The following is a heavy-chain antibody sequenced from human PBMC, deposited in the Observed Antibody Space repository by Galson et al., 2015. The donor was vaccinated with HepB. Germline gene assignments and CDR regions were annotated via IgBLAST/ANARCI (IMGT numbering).Heavy chain of an antibody. V-gene: IGHV3-30*04. Sequence: SLRLSCAASGFTFSSYAMHWVRQAPGKGLEWVAVISYDGSNKYYADSVKGRFTISRDNSKNTLYLQMNSLRAEDTAVYYCAREGTMTRTPSAFDIWGQGTMVTVSS. CDR1: GFTFSSYA. J-gene: IGHJ3*02. D-gene: IGHD1-7*01. CDR3: AREGTMTRTPSAFDI. CDR2: ISYDGSNK.